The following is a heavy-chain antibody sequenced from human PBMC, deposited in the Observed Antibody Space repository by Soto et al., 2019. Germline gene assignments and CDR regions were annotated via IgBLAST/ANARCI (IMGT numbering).Heavy chain of an antibody. Sequence: ASVKVSCKASGYTFTGYYMHWVRQAPGQGLEWMGWINPNSGGTNYAQKFQGRVTMTRDTSISTAYMELSRLRSDDTAVYYCARDEDGNYYDSSGYYYYYYYGMDVWGQGTTVTVSS. CDR1: GYTFTGYY. CDR2: INPNSGGT. D-gene: IGHD3-22*01. CDR3: ARDEDGNYYDSSGYYYYYYYGMDV. V-gene: IGHV1-2*02. J-gene: IGHJ6*02.